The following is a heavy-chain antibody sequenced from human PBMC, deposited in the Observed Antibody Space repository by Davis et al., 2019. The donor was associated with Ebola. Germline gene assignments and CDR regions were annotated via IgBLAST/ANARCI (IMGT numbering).Heavy chain of an antibody. D-gene: IGHD5-12*01. Sequence: AASVKVSCKASGYTFTSYGISWVRQAPGQGLEWMGWISAYNGNTNYAQKLQGRVTMTTDNSTSTAYMELSSLRSEDTAVYYCARDPARYRGYGYYYYCGMDVWGQGTTVTVSS. CDR3: ARDPARYRGYGYYYYCGMDV. CDR1: GYTFTSYG. J-gene: IGHJ6*02. V-gene: IGHV1-18*01. CDR2: ISAYNGNT.